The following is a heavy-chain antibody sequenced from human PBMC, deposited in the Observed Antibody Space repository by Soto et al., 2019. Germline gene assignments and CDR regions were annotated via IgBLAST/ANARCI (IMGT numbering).Heavy chain of an antibody. Sequence: GLDLEWLAVVFWDDGERYSPSLKSRVTIAKDTSKNQVVLTMTNMDPVDTATYYCTQIYGSGSWGWYFHSWGQGTLVTVSS. J-gene: IGHJ4*02. CDR2: VFWDDGE. CDR3: TQIYGSGSWGWYFHS. V-gene: IGHV2-5*02. D-gene: IGHD1-26*01.